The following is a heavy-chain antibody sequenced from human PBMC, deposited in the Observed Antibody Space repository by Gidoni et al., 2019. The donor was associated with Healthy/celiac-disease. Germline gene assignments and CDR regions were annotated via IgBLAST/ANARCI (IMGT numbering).Heavy chain of an antibody. CDR2: ISYDGSNK. D-gene: IGHD3-3*01. Sequence: QVQLVESGGGVVQPGRSLRLSCAASGFTFSSYGMHWVRQAPGKGLEWVAVISYDGSNKYYADSVKGRFTISRDNSKNTLYLQMNSLRAEDTAVYYCAKDRRFLEWLLYRPLFDYWGQGTLVTVSS. J-gene: IGHJ4*02. V-gene: IGHV3-30*18. CDR1: GFTFSSYG. CDR3: AKDRRFLEWLLYRPLFDY.